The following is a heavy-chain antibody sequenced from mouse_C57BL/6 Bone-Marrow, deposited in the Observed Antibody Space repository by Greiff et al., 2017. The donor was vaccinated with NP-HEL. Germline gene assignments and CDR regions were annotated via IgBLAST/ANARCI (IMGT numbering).Heavy chain of an antibody. J-gene: IGHJ4*01. V-gene: IGHV5-4*03. Sequence: EVKVVESGGGLVKPGGSLKLSCAASGFTFSSYAMSWVRQTPEKRLEWVATISDGGSYTYYPDNVKGRFTISRDNAKNNLYLQMSHLKSEDTAMYYCARGLGLYYAMDYWGQGTSVTVSS. CDR1: GFTFSSYA. D-gene: IGHD3-3*01. CDR3: ARGLGLYYAMDY. CDR2: ISDGGSYT.